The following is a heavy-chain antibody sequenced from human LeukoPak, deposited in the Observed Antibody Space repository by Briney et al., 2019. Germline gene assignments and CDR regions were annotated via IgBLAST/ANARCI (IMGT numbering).Heavy chain of an antibody. D-gene: IGHD1-26*01. V-gene: IGHV1-3*01. J-gene: IGHJ4*02. Sequence: ASVKVSCKASGYSFTSYPMHWVRQAPGQRLEWMVWINPANGNTKYSQKFQGRVTFTRDTSATTAYMDLNSLRSEDTAVYYCAKLGDTTANDYWGQGTLVTVSS. CDR1: GYSFTSYP. CDR3: AKLGDTTANDY. CDR2: INPANGNT.